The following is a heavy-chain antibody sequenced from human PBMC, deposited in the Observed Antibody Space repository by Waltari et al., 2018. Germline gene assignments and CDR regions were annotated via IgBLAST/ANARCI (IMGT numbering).Heavy chain of an antibody. Sequence: EVQLVESGGGLVKPGGSLRLSCAASGFHFSSYSMTWVRQAPGKGLEWVSSISSSSSYIYYADSVKGRFTISRDNAKNSLYLQMNSLRAEDTAVYYCARDLGVRGVKDNWFDPWGQGTLVTVSS. CDR3: ARDLGVRGVKDNWFDP. V-gene: IGHV3-21*01. D-gene: IGHD3-10*01. J-gene: IGHJ5*02. CDR1: GFHFSSYS. CDR2: ISSSSSYI.